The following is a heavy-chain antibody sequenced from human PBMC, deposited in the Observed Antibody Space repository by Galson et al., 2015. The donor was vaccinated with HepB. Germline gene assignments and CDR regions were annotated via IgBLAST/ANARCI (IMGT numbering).Heavy chain of an antibody. Sequence: SVKVSCKASGFTFTSSAVQWVRQARGQRLEWIGWIVVGSGNTNYAQKFQERVTITRDMSTSTAYMELSSLRSEDTAVYYCAADLGGYCSSTSCNQLDYWGQGTLVTVSS. CDR2: IVVGSGNT. CDR1: GFTFTSSA. CDR3: AADLGGYCSSTSCNQLDY. J-gene: IGHJ4*02. D-gene: IGHD2-2*03. V-gene: IGHV1-58*01.